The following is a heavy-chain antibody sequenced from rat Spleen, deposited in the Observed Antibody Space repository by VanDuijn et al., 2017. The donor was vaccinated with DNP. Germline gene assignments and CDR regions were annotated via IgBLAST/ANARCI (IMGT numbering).Heavy chain of an antibody. CDR2: ISYSGGT. CDR1: GYSITSDY. V-gene: IGHV3-1*01. J-gene: IGHJ2*01. CDR3: ARWKIGPHYFDD. Sequence: EVQLQESGPGLVKPSQSLSLTCSVTGYSITSDYWGWIRKFPGNKMEWIGHISYSGGTTYNPSLKSRTFITRDTSKNQFFLHLNSVSTEDTATYYCARWKIGPHYFDDWGQGVMVTVSS. D-gene: IGHD1-5*01.